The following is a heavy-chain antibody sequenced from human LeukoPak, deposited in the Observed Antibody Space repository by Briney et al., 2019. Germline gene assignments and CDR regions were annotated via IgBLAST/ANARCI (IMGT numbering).Heavy chain of an antibody. V-gene: IGHV3-30*18. D-gene: IGHD2-8*02. CDR1: GFTFTTYS. J-gene: IGHJ4*02. CDR2: ISYDGSNK. Sequence: GGSLNLFGAASGFTFTTYSMHWVRQAPGKGLEWVAVISYDGSNKYYADSVKGRFTISRDNSKNTLYLQMNTLRAEDTAVYYCAKDVSWYYFDYVGQGKMVTVSS. CDR3: AKDVSWYYFDY.